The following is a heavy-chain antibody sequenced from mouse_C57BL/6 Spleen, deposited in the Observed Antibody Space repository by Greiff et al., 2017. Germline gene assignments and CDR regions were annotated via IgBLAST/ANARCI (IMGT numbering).Heavy chain of an antibody. D-gene: IGHD2-4*01. J-gene: IGHJ3*01. CDR1: GFTFNTYA. CDR2: IRSKSSNYAT. Sequence: EVQRVESGGGLVQPKGSLKLSCAASGFTFNTYAMHWVRQAPGKGLEWVARIRSKSSNYATYYADSVKDRFTISRDDSQSMLYLQMNNLKTEDTAMYYCVRDDRLRRGAWFAYWGQGTLVTVSA. V-gene: IGHV10-3*01. CDR3: VRDDRLRRGAWFAY.